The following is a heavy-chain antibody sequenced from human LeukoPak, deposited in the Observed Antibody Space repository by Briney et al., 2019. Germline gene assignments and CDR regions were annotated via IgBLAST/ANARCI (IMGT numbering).Heavy chain of an antibody. V-gene: IGHV1-69*13. CDR2: IIPIFGTA. J-gene: IGHJ3*02. CDR3: ARPAKYSSGWYTAGAFDI. D-gene: IGHD6-19*01. CDR1: GGTFSSYA. Sequence: PVKVSCKASGGTFSSYAISWVRQAPGQGLEWMGGIIPIFGTANYAQKFQGRVTITADESTSTAYMELSSLRSEDTAVYYCARPAKYSSGWYTAGAFDIWGQGTMVTVSS.